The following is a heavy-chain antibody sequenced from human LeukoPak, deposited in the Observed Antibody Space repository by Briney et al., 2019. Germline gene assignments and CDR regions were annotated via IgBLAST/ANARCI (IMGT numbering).Heavy chain of an antibody. CDR1: GGSISTYY. CDR3: ARSNGNSMFDY. CDR2: IYNSGST. D-gene: IGHD4-23*01. J-gene: IGHJ4*02. Sequence: SETLSLTCTVSGGSISTYYWNWIRQPPGRGLEWIGFIYNSGSTKYNPSLKSRVTISVDTSKNQFSLKLSSVTAADTAVYYCARSNGNSMFDYWGQGTLVTVSS. V-gene: IGHV4-59*08.